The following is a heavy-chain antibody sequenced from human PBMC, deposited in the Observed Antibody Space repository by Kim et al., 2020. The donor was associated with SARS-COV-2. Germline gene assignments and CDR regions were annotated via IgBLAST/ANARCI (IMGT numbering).Heavy chain of an antibody. CDR1: GGSISSYY. D-gene: IGHD4-17*01. Sequence: SETLSLTCTVSGGSISSYYWRWIRQPPGKGLEWIGYIYYSGSTNYNPSLKSRVTISVDPSKNQFSLKLSSVTAADTAVYYCARHPTVTTGRIFDYWGQGTLVTVSS. V-gene: IGHV4-59*08. CDR2: IYYSGST. J-gene: IGHJ4*02. CDR3: ARHPTVTTGRIFDY.